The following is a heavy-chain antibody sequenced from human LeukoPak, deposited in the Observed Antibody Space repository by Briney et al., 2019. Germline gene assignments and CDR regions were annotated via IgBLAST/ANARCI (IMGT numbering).Heavy chain of an antibody. V-gene: IGHV3-21*01. CDR3: ARVCGGDCYSSAGFDY. Sequence: GGSLRLSCAASGFTFSSYSMNWVRQAPGKGLEWVSSISSSSYIYYADSVKGRFTISRDNAKNSLYLQMKSLRAEDTAVYYCARVCGGDCYSSAGFDYWGQGTLVTVSS. J-gene: IGHJ4*02. D-gene: IGHD2-21*02. CDR1: GFTFSSYS. CDR2: ISSSSYI.